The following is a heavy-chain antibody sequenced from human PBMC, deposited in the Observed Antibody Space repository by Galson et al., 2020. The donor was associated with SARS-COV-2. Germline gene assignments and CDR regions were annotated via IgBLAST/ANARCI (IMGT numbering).Heavy chain of an antibody. D-gene: IGHD3-3*01. J-gene: IGHJ5*02. CDR3: ATERYDNSRGLES. V-gene: IGHV3-30*09. Sequence: QLGESLKISCAGSGFPFSANAMHWVRQAPGKGLEWVTVISDDGKKRYYAESVRGRFAISRDNSENTLYLQMNSLRPDDTGIYYCATERYDNSRGLESWGQGTLVTVSS. CDR1: GFPFSANA. CDR2: ISDDGKKR.